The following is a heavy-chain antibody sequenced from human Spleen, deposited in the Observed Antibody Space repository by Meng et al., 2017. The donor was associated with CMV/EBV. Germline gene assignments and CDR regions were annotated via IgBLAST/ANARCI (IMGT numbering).Heavy chain of an antibody. Sequence: GESLKISCAASGFTFSSHAMHWVRQAPGKGLEWVAAISHDGNNKYHADSVKGRFTISRDNSKSTLYLQMDSLKSEDTAVYHCARDPRGRMQLGQFDGWGQGILVTVSS. V-gene: IGHV3-30*04. CDR3: ARDPRGRMQLGQFDG. J-gene: IGHJ4*02. CDR1: GFTFSSHA. D-gene: IGHD5-18*01. CDR2: ISHDGNNK.